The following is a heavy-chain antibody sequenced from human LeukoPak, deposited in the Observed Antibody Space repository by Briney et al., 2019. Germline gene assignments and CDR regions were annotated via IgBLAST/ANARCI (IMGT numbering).Heavy chain of an antibody. V-gene: IGHV3-23*01. D-gene: IGHD3-16*01. CDR1: GFTFSSYA. J-gene: IGHJ4*02. CDR2: ISGSGGST. Sequence: GGSLRLSCAASGFTFSSYAMSWVRQAPGKGLEWVSGISGSGGSTFYADSVKGRFTISRDNSKSTLYLQMNSLRAEDTAVYYCAKSPITSGSPYYSDYWGQGTLVTVSS. CDR3: AKSPITSGSPYYSDY.